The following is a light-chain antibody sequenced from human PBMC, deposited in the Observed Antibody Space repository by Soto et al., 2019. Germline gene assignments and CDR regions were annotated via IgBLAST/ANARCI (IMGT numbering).Light chain of an antibody. V-gene: IGLV2-14*01. CDR3: SSYTTSSTVL. CDR2: DVS. CDR1: SSDVGAYDY. Sequence: QSALTQPASVSGSPGQSVTISCTGTSSDVGAYDYVYWYQQHPGKAPKLMIYDVSNRPSGVSNRFSGSKSVNTASLTISGLQAEDEADYYCSSYTTSSTVLFGGGTQLTVL. J-gene: IGLJ2*01.